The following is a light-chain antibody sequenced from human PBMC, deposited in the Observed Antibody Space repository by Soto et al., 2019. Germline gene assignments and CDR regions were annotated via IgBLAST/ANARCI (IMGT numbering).Light chain of an antibody. J-gene: IGLJ2*01. V-gene: IGLV2-23*01. CDR2: EGT. CDR1: SSDVGPYKL. CDR3: CSYAASDLI. Sequence: QSALTQPASVSGSPGQSITISCSGASSDVGPYKLVAWYQQHPDKAPKLIIHEGTKRPSGVSSRFSGSQSGTTASLTISGLQAEDEADYYCCSYAASDLISGGGTKLTVL.